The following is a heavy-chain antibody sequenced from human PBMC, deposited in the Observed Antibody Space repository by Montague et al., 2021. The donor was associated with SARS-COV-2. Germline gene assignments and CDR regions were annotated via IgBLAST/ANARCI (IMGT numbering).Heavy chain of an antibody. J-gene: IGHJ4*02. V-gene: IGHV1-18*01. CDR2: ISGDIDDI. D-gene: IGHD1-1*01. Sequence: SVKVSCKASGYSFPNFGISWVRQAPGQGLEWVGWISGDIDDIHYGQKFQGRVTLTIETSTTTAYMELTNLRSDDTAVYYCARDWHRMSWNDYFDNWGQGTLVTVSS. CDR3: ARDWHRMSWNDYFDN. CDR1: GYSFPNFG.